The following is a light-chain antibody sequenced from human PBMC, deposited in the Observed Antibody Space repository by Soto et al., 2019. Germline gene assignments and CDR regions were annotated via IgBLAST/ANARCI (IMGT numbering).Light chain of an antibody. Sequence: QSALTQPPSESRSPGQSVTISCTGTSSDVGGYNFVSWYQQHPGKAPKLMIYEVSERPSGVPDRFSGSKSGNTASLTVSGLQAEDEADYYCSSYAGSNIVVFGGGTKLTFL. CDR1: SSDVGGYNF. CDR3: SSYAGSNIVV. CDR2: EVS. V-gene: IGLV2-8*01. J-gene: IGLJ2*01.